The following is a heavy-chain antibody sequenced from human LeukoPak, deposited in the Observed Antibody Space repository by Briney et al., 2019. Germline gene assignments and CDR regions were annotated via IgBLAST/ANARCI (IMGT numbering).Heavy chain of an antibody. D-gene: IGHD3-10*01. CDR2: INTNTGNP. CDR1: GYTFTSYA. CDR3: AKGIPLSGSFIDY. J-gene: IGHJ4*02. Sequence: GASVKVSCKASGYTFTSYAMDWVRQAPGQGLEWMGWINTNTGNPTYAQGFTGRFVFSLDTSVSTAYLQISSLKAEDTAVYYCAKGIPLSGSFIDYWGQGTLVTVSS. V-gene: IGHV7-4-1*02.